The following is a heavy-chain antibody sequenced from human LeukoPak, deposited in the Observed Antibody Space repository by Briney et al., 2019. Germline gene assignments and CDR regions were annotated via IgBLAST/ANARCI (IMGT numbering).Heavy chain of an antibody. J-gene: IGHJ4*02. D-gene: IGHD6-13*01. CDR2: INSDGSST. Sequence: GGSLRLSCAASGFTFSSYWMHWVRQAPGKGLVWVSRINSDGSSTNYADSVKGRFTISRDNAKNTLYLQMNSLRAEDTAVYYCARGGPAAAVYYAYWDQGTLVTVSS. CDR1: GFTFSSYW. V-gene: IGHV3-74*01. CDR3: ARGGPAAAVYYAY.